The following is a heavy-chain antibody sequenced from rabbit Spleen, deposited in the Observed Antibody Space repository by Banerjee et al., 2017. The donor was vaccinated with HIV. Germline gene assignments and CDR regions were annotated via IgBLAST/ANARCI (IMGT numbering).Heavy chain of an antibody. Sequence: QQLVESGGGLVKPGASLTLTCKASGFSFSSGYYGSWVRQAPGKGLEWVGCIGTGSGTTYYATWAKGRFTISKTSSTTVTLQVTSLTAADTATYFCASAYSDVYFDLWGPGTLVTVS. CDR1: GFSFSSGYY. J-gene: IGHJ4*01. CDR3: ASAYSDVYFDL. D-gene: IGHD6-1*01. CDR2: IGTGSGTT. V-gene: IGHV1S40*01.